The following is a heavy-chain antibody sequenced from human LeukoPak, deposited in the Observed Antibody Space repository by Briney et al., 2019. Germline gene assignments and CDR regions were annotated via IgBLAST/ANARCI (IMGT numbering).Heavy chain of an antibody. Sequence: SETLSLTCTVSGGSISSYYWSWLRQPPGKGLEWIGYIYYSGSTNYNPSLKSRVTISVGTSKNQFSLKLSSVTAADTAVYYCARDRGGSGIDYWGQGTLVTVSS. CDR3: ARDRGGSGIDY. J-gene: IGHJ4*02. CDR2: IYYSGST. V-gene: IGHV4-59*01. D-gene: IGHD3-10*01. CDR1: GGSISSYY.